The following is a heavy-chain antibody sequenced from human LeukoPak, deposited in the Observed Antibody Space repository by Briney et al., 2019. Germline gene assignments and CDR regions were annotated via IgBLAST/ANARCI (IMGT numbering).Heavy chain of an antibody. Sequence: PGGSLRLSCAASGFTFSSYEMNWVRQAPGKGLEWVSYISSSGSTIYYADSVKGRFTISRDNAKNSLYLQMNSLRAEDTAVYHCARDRFVVVPAASAYYYGMDVWGQGTTVTVSS. D-gene: IGHD2-2*01. J-gene: IGHJ6*02. CDR3: ARDRFVVVPAASAYYYGMDV. CDR1: GFTFSSYE. CDR2: ISSSGSTI. V-gene: IGHV3-48*03.